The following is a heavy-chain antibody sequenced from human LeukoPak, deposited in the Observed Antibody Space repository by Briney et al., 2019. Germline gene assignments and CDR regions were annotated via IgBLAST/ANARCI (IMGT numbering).Heavy chain of an antibody. CDR3: AKDVYSSGIGAFDI. V-gene: IGHV3-23*01. CDR2: ISGSGDST. Sequence: PGGSLRLSCAASGFTFSSYAMSWVRQAPGKGLEWVSIISGSGDSTYYADSVKGRFTISRDNSKNTLYLQMNSLRAEDTAVSYCAKDVYSSGIGAFDIWGQGTMVTVSS. CDR1: GFTFSSYA. J-gene: IGHJ3*02. D-gene: IGHD6-19*01.